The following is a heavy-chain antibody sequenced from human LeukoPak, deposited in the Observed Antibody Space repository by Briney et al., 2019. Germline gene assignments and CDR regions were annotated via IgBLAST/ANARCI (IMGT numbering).Heavy chain of an antibody. D-gene: IGHD2-21*02. J-gene: IGHJ3*02. CDR2: INYNGGYT. CDR3: AKVLVVTAHGAFDI. CDR1: GFAFNIYT. V-gene: IGHV3-23*01. Sequence: SGGSLRLSCEASGFAFNIYTMNWVRQAPGKGLEWVSIINYNGGYTYYADSVKGRFTISRDNSKNTLYLQMNSLRAEDTAVYYCAKVLVVTAHGAFDIWGQGTMVTVSS.